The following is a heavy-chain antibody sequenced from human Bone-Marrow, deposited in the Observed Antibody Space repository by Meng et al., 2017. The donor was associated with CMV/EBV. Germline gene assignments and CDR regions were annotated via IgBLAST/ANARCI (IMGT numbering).Heavy chain of an antibody. CDR3: ARVLRYFDWLLGEGSESYFEY. CDR1: GGSVSSGSYY. CDR2: IYYSGST. V-gene: IGHV4-61*01. D-gene: IGHD3-9*01. J-gene: IGHJ4*02. Sequence: SETLSLTCTVSGGSVSSGSYYWSWIRQPPGKGLEWIGYIYYSGSTNYNPSLKSRVTISVDTSKNQFSLKLSSVTAADTAVYYCARVLRYFDWLLGEGSESYFEYWGQ.